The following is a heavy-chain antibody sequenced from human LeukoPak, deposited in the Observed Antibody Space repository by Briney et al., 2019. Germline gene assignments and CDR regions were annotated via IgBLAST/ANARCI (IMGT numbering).Heavy chain of an antibody. CDR2: ISYDGSNK. CDR1: GFTFSSYG. Sequence: GVLRLSCAASGFTFSSYGMHWVRQAPGKGLEWVAVISYDGSNKYYADSVKGRFTISRDNSKNTLYLQMNSLRAEGTAVYYCAKPYPRYCSSTSCYQDYWGQGTLVTVSS. V-gene: IGHV3-30*18. D-gene: IGHD2-2*01. CDR3: AKPYPRYCSSTSCYQDY. J-gene: IGHJ4*02.